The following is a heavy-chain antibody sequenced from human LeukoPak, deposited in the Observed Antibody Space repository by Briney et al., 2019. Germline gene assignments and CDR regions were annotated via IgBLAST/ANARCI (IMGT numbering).Heavy chain of an antibody. D-gene: IGHD3-10*01. CDR2: INHSGST. CDR1: GASISSYY. J-gene: IGHJ4*02. CDR3: ARGRYYYGSGSYYSITY. Sequence: SETLSLTCTVSGASISSYYWSWIRQPPGKGLEWIGEINHSGSTNYNPSLKSRVTISVDTSKNQFSLKLSPVTAADTAVYYCARGRYYYGSGSYYSITYWGQGTLVTVSS. V-gene: IGHV4-34*01.